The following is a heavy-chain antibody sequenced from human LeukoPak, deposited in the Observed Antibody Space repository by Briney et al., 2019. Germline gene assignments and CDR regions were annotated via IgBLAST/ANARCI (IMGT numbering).Heavy chain of an antibody. D-gene: IGHD3-10*01. V-gene: IGHV1-18*01. Sequence: ASAQVSCKASGYTFTSNCISWVRQAPGQRLEWMGWISAYNGNTNYSQKLHGRVTMTTDTSTSTASMQLRSMRSADQAVYYCAGQIHERGDDDWFDRGGEGTLVTVSS. CDR3: AGQIHERGDDDWFDR. CDR1: GYTFTSNC. J-gene: IGHJ5*02. CDR2: ISAYNGNT.